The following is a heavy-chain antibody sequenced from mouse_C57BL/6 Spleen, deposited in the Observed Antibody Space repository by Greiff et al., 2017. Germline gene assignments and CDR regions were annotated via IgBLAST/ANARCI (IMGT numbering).Heavy chain of an antibody. Sequence: EVQLVESGGGLVKPGGSLKLSCAASGFTFSSYAMSWVRQTPEKRLEWVATISDGGSYTYYPDNVKGRFTISRDNAKNNLYLQMSHLKSEDTAMYYCARDKDYGSSTGYFDVWGTGTTVTGSS. CDR3: ARDKDYGSSTGYFDV. D-gene: IGHD1-1*01. J-gene: IGHJ1*03. CDR1: GFTFSSYA. V-gene: IGHV5-4*01. CDR2: ISDGGSYT.